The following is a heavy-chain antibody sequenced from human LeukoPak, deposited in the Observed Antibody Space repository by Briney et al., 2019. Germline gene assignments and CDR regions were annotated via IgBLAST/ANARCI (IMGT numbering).Heavy chain of an antibody. CDR2: ISSRSSYI. Sequence: GGSLXLSCAASGFRFSSYAMNWVRQAPGKGREWVSSISSRSSYISYADSVTARFTISRDNAKNSLYLQMNRLRAEDTAVYYCARGYSVDFDYWGQGTLVTVSS. CDR1: GFRFSSYA. CDR3: ARGYSVDFDY. V-gene: IGHV3-21*01. D-gene: IGHD1-14*01. J-gene: IGHJ4*02.